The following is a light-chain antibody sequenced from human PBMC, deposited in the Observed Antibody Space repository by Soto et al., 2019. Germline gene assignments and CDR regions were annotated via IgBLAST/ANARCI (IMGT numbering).Light chain of an antibody. V-gene: IGLV2-8*01. CDR1: SSDVGGYNY. Sequence: QSVLTQPPSASGSPGQSVTISCTGTSSDVGGYNYVSWYQHHPGKAPKLIIYEVFKRPSGVPDRFSGSKSGNTASLTVSGLQAEDEAEYYCNSYAGSNTLVFGGGTKLTVL. CDR2: EVF. J-gene: IGLJ3*02. CDR3: NSYAGSNTLV.